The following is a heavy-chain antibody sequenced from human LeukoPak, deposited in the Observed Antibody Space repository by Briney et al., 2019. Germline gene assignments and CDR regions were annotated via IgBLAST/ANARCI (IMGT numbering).Heavy chain of an antibody. Sequence: GGSLRLSCAASGFTFSSYGMHWVRQAPGKGLEWVAVIWYDGSNKYYADSVKGRFTISRDNSKNTLYLQMNSLRAEDTAVYYCARDQYYGSGSYGYYFDYWGQGTLVTVSS. CDR1: GFTFSSYG. CDR3: ARDQYYGSGSYGYYFDY. CDR2: IWYDGSNK. D-gene: IGHD3-10*01. V-gene: IGHV3-33*08. J-gene: IGHJ4*02.